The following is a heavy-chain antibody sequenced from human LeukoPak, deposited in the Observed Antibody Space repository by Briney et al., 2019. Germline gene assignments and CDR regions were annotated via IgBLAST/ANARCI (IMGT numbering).Heavy chain of an antibody. J-gene: IGHJ5*02. D-gene: IGHD1-26*01. CDR1: GGSIGSYY. CDR2: IHYSGST. V-gene: IGHV4-59*01. CDR3: ARLLAAPGWFDP. Sequence: SETLSLTCTVSGGSIGSYYWSWIRQPPGKGLEWIGYIHYSGSTNYNPSLKSRVTISVDTSKNQFSLKLSSVTAADTAVYYCARLLAAPGWFDPWGQGTLVTVSS.